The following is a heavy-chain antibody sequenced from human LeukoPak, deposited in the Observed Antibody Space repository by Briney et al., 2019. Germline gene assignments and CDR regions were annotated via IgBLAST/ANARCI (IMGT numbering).Heavy chain of an antibody. V-gene: IGHV1-69*05. CDR1: GGTFSSYA. CDR2: IIPIFGTA. Sequence: ASVKVSCKASGGTFSSYAIGWVRQAPGQGLEWMGGIIPIFGTANYAQKFQGRVTITTDESTSTAYMELSSLRSEDTAVYYCARGQRPQQLVQRRYYYCYMDVWGKGTTVTVSS. D-gene: IGHD6-13*01. CDR3: ARGQRPQQLVQRRYYYCYMDV. J-gene: IGHJ6*03.